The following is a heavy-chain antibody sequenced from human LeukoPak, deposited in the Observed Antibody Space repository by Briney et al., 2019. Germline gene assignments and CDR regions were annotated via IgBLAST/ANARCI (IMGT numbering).Heavy chain of an antibody. CDR2: IREDGNEK. D-gene: IGHD3-10*01. CDR3: AKATRFGYFDY. CDR1: GFTFSSYW. J-gene: IGHJ4*02. Sequence: GGSLRLSCAASGFTFSSYWMSWVRQAPGKGLEWVANIREDGNEKYYADSVRGQFTISRDNAKNSLFLQMDSLRAEDTAVYYCAKATRFGYFDYWGQGTLVTVSS. V-gene: IGHV3-7*01.